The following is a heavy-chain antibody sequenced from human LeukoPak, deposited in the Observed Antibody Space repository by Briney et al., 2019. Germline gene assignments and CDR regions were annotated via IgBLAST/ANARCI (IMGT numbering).Heavy chain of an antibody. CDR1: GFTFSSYV. V-gene: IGHV3-53*01. Sequence: GGSLRLSCAASGFTFSSYVMSWVRQAPGKGLEWVSVIYSTAITAYVDSVKGRFTISRDNSKNTLALQMNSLRVEDTAVYYCASAPHGLWFGGGAFDYWGQGTLVTVSS. CDR2: IYSTAIT. D-gene: IGHD3-10*01. CDR3: ASAPHGLWFGGGAFDY. J-gene: IGHJ4*02.